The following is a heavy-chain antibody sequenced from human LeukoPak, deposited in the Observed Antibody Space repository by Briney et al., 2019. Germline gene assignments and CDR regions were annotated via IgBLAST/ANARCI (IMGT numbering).Heavy chain of an antibody. Sequence: ESGPTLVKHTQTLTLTCTFSGFSLSTSGVGVGWIRQPPGKALEWLALIYWNDDKRYSPSLKSRLTITKDTSKNQVVLTMTNMDPVDTATYYCAHSLIDILTGYSYDAFDIWGQGTMVTVSS. CDR1: GFSLSTSGVG. D-gene: IGHD3-9*01. J-gene: IGHJ3*02. V-gene: IGHV2-5*01. CDR3: AHSLIDILTGYSYDAFDI. CDR2: IYWNDDK.